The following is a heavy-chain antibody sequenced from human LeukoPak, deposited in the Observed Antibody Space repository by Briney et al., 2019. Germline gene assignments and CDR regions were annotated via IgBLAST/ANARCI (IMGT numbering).Heavy chain of an antibody. D-gene: IGHD6-19*01. CDR1: GYSISSGYY. CDR3: ARVKYSSGWYYYFDY. CDR2: IYHSGST. V-gene: IGHV4-38-2*01. Sequence: KTSETLSLTCAVSGYSISSGYYWGWIRQPPGKGLEWIGSIYHSGSTYCNPSLKSRVTISVDTSKNQFSLKLSSVTAADTAVYYCARVKYSSGWYYYFDYWGQGTLVTVSS. J-gene: IGHJ4*02.